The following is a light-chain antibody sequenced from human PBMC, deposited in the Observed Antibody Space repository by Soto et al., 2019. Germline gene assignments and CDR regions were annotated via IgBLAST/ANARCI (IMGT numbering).Light chain of an antibody. CDR2: EGT. V-gene: IGLV2-23*03. CDR1: SSDVGSHNL. J-gene: IGLJ2*01. CDR3: CSYAGSTTFVI. Sequence: QSALTQPASVSGSPGQSITISCTGTSSDVGSHNLVSWYQQHPGKAPKFIIYEGTKRPSGGSNRFSGSKSGNTASLTISGLQAEDEADYYCCSYAGSTTFVIFGGGTKLTV.